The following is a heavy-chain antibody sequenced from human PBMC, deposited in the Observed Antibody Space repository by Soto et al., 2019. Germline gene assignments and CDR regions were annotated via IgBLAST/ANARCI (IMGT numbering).Heavy chain of an antibody. CDR2: IRSKANNYAT. Sequence: EVQLVESGGGLVQPGGSLKLSCATSSFTFSGSAMHWVRQAPGKGLEWLGHIRSKANNYATAYVASVKGRFTISRDDSKNTVYLQMNSLKSEDTAVYYLKSPRPDSIAFNIWGQGTVVTFSS. CDR3: KSPRPDSIAFNI. J-gene: IGHJ3*02. V-gene: IGHV3-73*02. CDR1: SFTFSGSA.